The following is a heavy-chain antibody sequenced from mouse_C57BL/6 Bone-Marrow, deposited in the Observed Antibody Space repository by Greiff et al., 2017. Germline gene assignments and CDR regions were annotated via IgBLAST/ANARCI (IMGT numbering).Heavy chain of an antibody. V-gene: IGHV1-58*01. CDR1: GYTFTSYG. Sequence: VQLKESGAELVRPGSSVKMSCKTSGYTFTSYGINWVKQRPGQGLEWIGYIYLGNGYTAYNEKFKGKATLTSDTSSSTAYMQLSSLTSEDSAIYFGASSCYYYGSSWFAYGGQGTLVTVSA. D-gene: IGHD1-1*01. CDR3: ASSCYYYGSSWFAY. J-gene: IGHJ3*01. CDR2: IYLGNGYT.